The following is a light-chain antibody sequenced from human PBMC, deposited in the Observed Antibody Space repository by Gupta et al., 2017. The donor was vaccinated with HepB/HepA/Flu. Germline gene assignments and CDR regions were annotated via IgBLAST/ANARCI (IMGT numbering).Light chain of an antibody. V-gene: IGKV1-5*03. CDR2: KAS. CDR1: QTISNW. J-gene: IGKJ1*01. Sequence: DIQITQSPSTLSASIGDRVTITCRASQTISNWLAWYQQKPGKAPKVLIYKASTGESGVPARFSGSGYGTEFTLTISSRQPDDFATYYGQQYNSYLTFGQGTKVEIK. CDR3: QQYNSYLT.